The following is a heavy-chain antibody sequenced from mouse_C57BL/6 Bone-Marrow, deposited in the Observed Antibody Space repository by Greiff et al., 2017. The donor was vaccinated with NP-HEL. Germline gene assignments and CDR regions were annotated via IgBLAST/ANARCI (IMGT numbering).Heavy chain of an antibody. CDR3: ARCYLRTTVVGETDYFDY. CDR1: GFTFSSYG. CDR2: ISSGGSYT. Sequence: EVKLMESGGDLVKPGGSLKLSCAASGFTFSSYGMSWVRQTPDKRLEWVATISSGGSYTYYPDSVKGRFTISRDNAKNTLYLQMSSLKSEDTAMYYCARCYLRTTVVGETDYFDYWGQGTTLTVSS. V-gene: IGHV5-6*01. D-gene: IGHD1-1*01. J-gene: IGHJ2*01.